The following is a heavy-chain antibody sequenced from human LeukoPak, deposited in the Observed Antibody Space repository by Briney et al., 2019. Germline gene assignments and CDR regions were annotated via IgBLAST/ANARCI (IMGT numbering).Heavy chain of an antibody. CDR2: ISGSGGST. J-gene: IGHJ4*02. Sequence: GGSLRLSCAASGFTFSSYAMSWVRQAPGKGLEWVSAISGSGGSTYYADSVKGRFTISRDNSKNTLYLQMNSLRAEDTAVYYCAKYFYPYYDSSGYYFHYFDFWGQGTLVTVSS. CDR3: AKYFYPYYDSSGYYFHYFDF. V-gene: IGHV3-23*01. D-gene: IGHD3-22*01. CDR1: GFTFSSYA.